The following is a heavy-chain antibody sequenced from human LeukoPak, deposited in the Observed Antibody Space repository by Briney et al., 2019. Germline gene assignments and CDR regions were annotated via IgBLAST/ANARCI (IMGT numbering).Heavy chain of an antibody. Sequence: SETLSLTCTVSGGSISSCSYYWGWIRQPPGKGLEWIGSIYYSGSTYYNPSLKSRVTISVDTSKNQFSLKLSSVTAADTAVYYCGRYDGGYATWGQGTLVTVSS. J-gene: IGHJ4*02. V-gene: IGHV4-39*01. D-gene: IGHD5-12*01. CDR3: GRYDGGYAT. CDR1: GGSISSCSYY. CDR2: IYYSGST.